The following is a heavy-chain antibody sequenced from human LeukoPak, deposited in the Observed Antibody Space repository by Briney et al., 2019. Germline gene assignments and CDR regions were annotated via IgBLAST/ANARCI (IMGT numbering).Heavy chain of an antibody. CDR1: GGSISSGSYY. D-gene: IGHD3-3*01. Sequence: SETLSLTCTVSGGSISSGSYYWSWIRQPAGKGLEWIGRIYTSGSTNYNPSLKSRVTLSVDTSKNQFSLKLSSVTAADTAVYYCARGAVLRFLEWLSNDAFDIWGQGTMVTVSS. CDR2: IYTSGST. J-gene: IGHJ3*02. V-gene: IGHV4-61*02. CDR3: ARGAVLRFLEWLSNDAFDI.